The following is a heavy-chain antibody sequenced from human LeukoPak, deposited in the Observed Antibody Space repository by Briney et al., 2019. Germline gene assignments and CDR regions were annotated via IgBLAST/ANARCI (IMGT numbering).Heavy chain of an antibody. V-gene: IGHV1-69*04. D-gene: IGHD1-14*01. CDR1: GGTFSSYA. J-gene: IGHJ4*02. CDR2: IIPILGIA. CDR3: ARGLIYRTIDY. Sequence: ASVKVSCKASGGTFSSYAISWVRQAPGQGLEWMGRIIPILGIANYAQKFQGRVTMTRDTSISTAYMELSRLRSDDTAVYYCARGLIYRTIDYWGQGTLVTVSS.